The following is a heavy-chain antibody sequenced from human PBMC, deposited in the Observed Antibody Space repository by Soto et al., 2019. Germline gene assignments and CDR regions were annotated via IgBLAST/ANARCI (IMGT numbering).Heavy chain of an antibody. Sequence: SGPTLVNPTETLTLTFTFSGFSLINARMGVSWIRQPPGKALEWLAHIFSNDEKSYSTSLKSRLTISKDTSKSQVVLTMTNMDPVDTATYYCARTSSSSYYFDYWGQGTLVTVSS. CDR3: ARTSSSSYYFDY. V-gene: IGHV2-26*01. CDR1: GFSLINARMG. CDR2: IFSNDEK. D-gene: IGHD6-6*01. J-gene: IGHJ4*02.